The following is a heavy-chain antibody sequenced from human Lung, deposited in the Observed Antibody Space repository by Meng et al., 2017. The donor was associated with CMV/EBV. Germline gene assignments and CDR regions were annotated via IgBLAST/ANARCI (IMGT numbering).Heavy chain of an antibody. CDR2: IRFDGSNK. D-gene: IGHD2-2*01. V-gene: IGHV3-30*02. CDR1: GFTFSSYG. Sequence: GGSLRLSCVASGFTFSSYGMHWVRQAPGKGLEWVAFIRFDGSNKYYADSVKGRFTISRDNSKNTLYLQLNSLRPEDTAVYYCAKVVVPAAQGGGNWFDPWGQGTLVTVSS. J-gene: IGHJ5*02. CDR3: AKVVVPAAQGGGNWFDP.